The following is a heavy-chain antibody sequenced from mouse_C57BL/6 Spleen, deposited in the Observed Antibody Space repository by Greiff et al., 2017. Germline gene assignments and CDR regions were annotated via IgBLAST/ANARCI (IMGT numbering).Heavy chain of an antibody. Sequence: EVKLQQSGPELVKPGASVKIPCKASGYTFTDYNMDWVKQSHGKSLEWIGDINPNNGGTIYNQKFKGKATLTVDKSSSTAYMELRSLTSEDTAVYYCAMGIYYDYEFAYWGQGTLVTVSA. J-gene: IGHJ3*01. V-gene: IGHV1-18*01. D-gene: IGHD2-4*01. CDR2: INPNNGGT. CDR1: GYTFTDYN. CDR3: AMGIYYDYEFAY.